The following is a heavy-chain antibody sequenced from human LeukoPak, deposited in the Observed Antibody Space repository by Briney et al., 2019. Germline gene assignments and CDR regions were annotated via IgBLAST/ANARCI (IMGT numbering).Heavy chain of an antibody. V-gene: IGHV3-30-3*01. Sequence: GRSLRLSCAASGFTFSSYAMHWVRQAPGKGLEWVAVLSYDGSNKYYADSVKGRFTISRDNSKNTLYLQMNSLRAEDTAVYYCARGLLRWLHSAFDYWGQGTLVTVSS. CDR2: LSYDGSNK. CDR1: GFTFSSYA. CDR3: ARGLLRWLHSAFDY. D-gene: IGHD5-12*01. J-gene: IGHJ4*02.